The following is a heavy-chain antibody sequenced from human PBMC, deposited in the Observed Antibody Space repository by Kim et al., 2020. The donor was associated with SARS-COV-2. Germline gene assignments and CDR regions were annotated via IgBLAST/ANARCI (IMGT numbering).Heavy chain of an antibody. CDR2: IKPDGSIT. V-gene: IGHV3-74*01. J-gene: IGHJ4*02. D-gene: IGHD3-10*01. CDR1: GFTFSGYW. Sequence: GGSLRLSCAASGFTFSGYWMHWVRQAPGKGLVWVSHIKPDGSITTYADSAKGRFTISRDNAKNTLSLQMNFLRVEDTAIYYCARDRGGRHDYWGQGTLVT. CDR3: ARDRGGRHDY.